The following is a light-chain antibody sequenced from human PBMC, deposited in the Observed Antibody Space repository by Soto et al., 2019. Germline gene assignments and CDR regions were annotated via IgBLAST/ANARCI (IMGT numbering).Light chain of an antibody. CDR3: QQYGGSPRIT. CDR2: GAS. CDR1: ERLSSVY. J-gene: IGKJ5*01. V-gene: IGKV3-20*01. Sequence: EIVLTQSPGTLSLSPGERATLSCRASERLSSVYLAWYQQRPGQPPRLLIYGASNRATGIPDRFSGSGSGTDFTLIINRLEPEDVAIYYCQQYGGSPRITFGQGTRPEIK.